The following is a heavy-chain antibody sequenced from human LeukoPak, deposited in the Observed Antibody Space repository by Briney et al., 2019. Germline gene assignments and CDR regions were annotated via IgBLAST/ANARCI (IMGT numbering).Heavy chain of an antibody. CDR1: GYTFTSYN. Sequence: ASVKVSCKASGYTFTSYNINWVRQATGQGLEWMGWMNPNSGNTGYAQKFQGRVTITADESTSTGYMELSSLRSDDTAVYYCARSGRLRLHHYNMDVWGKGTTVTVSS. CDR2: MNPNSGNT. CDR3: ARSGRLRLHHYNMDV. J-gene: IGHJ6*03. D-gene: IGHD1-26*01. V-gene: IGHV1-8*01.